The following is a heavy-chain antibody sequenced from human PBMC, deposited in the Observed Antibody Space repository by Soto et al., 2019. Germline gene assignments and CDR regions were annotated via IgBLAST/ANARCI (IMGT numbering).Heavy chain of an antibody. CDR2: ISSSSSST. J-gene: IGHJ6*02. D-gene: IGHD3-3*01. CDR3: ARDRGGGSIFGGHYGMDV. V-gene: IGHV3-11*06. CDR1: GFIFRDFY. Sequence: PGGSLRLSCAASGFIFRDFYMSWIRQVPGKGLEWLSKISSSSSSTDYADSVKGRFTISRDNAKNPLYLQMSSLRAEDTAVYYCARDRGGGSIFGGHYGMDVWGQGTTVTVPS.